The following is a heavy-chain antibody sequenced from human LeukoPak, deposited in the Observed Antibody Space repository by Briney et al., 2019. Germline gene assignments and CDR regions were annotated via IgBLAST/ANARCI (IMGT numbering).Heavy chain of an antibody. CDR2: ISSSSSYI. V-gene: IGHV3-21*01. CDR1: GFTFSSYS. CDR3: ARGGGYSYGQLDY. D-gene: IGHD5-18*01. J-gene: IGHJ4*02. Sequence: GGSLRLSCAASGFTFSSYSMNWVRQAPGKGLEWVSSISSSSSYIYYADSVKGRFTISRDNAKNSLYLQMNSLRAEDTAVYYCARGGGYSYGQLDYWGQGTLVTVSS.